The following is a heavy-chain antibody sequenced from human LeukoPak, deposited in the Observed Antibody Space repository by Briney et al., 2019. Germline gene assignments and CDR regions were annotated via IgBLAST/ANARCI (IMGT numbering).Heavy chain of an antibody. J-gene: IGHJ4*02. CDR1: GFTFSTYW. CDR2: INSDGSST. Sequence: GGSLRLSCAASGFTFSTYWMHWVRQGPGKGLVWVSLINSDGSSTTYADSVKGRFTISRDNAKSTLYLQMNSLRAEDTAVYYCARVTTMAIDYWGQGTLVTVSS. CDR3: ARVTTMAIDY. V-gene: IGHV3-74*01. D-gene: IGHD3-10*01.